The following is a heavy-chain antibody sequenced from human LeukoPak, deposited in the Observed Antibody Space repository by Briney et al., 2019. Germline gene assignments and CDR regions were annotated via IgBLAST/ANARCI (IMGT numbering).Heavy chain of an antibody. CDR3: SRERRLVVVVAAIDAFDI. D-gene: IGHD2-15*01. Sequence: ASVKVSCKASGDTFTTYYMHWVRQAPEQGLEWMGIINPSRGSTTYAQKFQGRVTMTRDTSTSTVYMGLRSLTAETTAVYYTSRERRLVVVVAAIDAFDIWGQGTMVTVSS. CDR2: INPSRGST. CDR1: GDTFTTYY. J-gene: IGHJ3*02. V-gene: IGHV1-46*01.